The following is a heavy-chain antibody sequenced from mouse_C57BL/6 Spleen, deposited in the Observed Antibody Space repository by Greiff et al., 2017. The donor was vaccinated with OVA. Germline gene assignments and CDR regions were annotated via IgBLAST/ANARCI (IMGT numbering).Heavy chain of an antibody. J-gene: IGHJ3*01. D-gene: IGHD2-5*01. CDR1: GFSFTSYG. V-gene: IGHV2-2*01. CDR2: IWSGGST. Sequence: VKVVESGPGLVQPSQSLSITCTVSGFSFTSYGVHWVRQSPGKGLEWLGVIWSGGSTDYNAAFISRLSISKDNSKSQVFFKMNSLQADDTAIYYCASAYYSNYGAYWGQGTLVTVSA. CDR3: ASAYYSNYGAY.